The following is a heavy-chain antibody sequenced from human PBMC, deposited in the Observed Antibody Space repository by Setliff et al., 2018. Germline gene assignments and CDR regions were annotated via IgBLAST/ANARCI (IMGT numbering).Heavy chain of an antibody. V-gene: IGHV3-7*01. CDR2: IKQDGSEK. Sequence: PGGSLRLSCAASGFTFSSYWMSWVRQAPGKGLEWVANIKQDGSEKYYVDSVKGRYTISRDNAKNSLYLQMNSLRAEDTAVYYCARRGMSSSWFQGYFDYWGQGTPVTVSS. CDR1: GFTFSSYW. CDR3: ARRGMSSSWFQGYFDY. D-gene: IGHD6-13*01. J-gene: IGHJ4*02.